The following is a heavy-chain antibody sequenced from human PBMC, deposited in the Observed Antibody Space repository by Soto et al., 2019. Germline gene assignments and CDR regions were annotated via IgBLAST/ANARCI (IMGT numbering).Heavy chain of an antibody. V-gene: IGHV4-4*07. CDR3: ARDSYCSGGTCYHYY. CDR2: IYTSGST. J-gene: IGHJ4*02. D-gene: IGHD2-15*01. Sequence: QGQLQESGPGLVKPSETLSPTCTASGGSISSYYWTWIRQPAGKGLEWIGRIYTSGSTNYNPSLKSRVTMSVDTSKSQFSLKLSSVTAADTAVYYCARDSYCSGGTCYHYYWGQGTLVTVSS. CDR1: GGSISSYY.